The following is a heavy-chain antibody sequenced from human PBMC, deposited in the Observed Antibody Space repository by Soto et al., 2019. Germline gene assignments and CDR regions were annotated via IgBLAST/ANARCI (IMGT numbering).Heavy chain of an antibody. CDR2: IYYSGST. Sequence: QVRLQESGPGLVKPSQTLSLTCTVSGGSISSGGYYWSWIRQHPGKGLEWIGYIYYSGSTYYNPSLKSRVTISVDTSKNQFSLKLSSVTAADTAVYYCARDSVYRSRGYYYGMDVWGQGTTVTVSS. CDR3: ARDSVYRSRGYYYGMDV. V-gene: IGHV4-31*03. CDR1: GGSISSGGYY. J-gene: IGHJ6*02. D-gene: IGHD2-8*01.